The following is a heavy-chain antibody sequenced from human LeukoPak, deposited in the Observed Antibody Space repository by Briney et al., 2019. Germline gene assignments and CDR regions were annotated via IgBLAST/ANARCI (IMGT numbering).Heavy chain of an antibody. Sequence: SGPTLVNPTQTLTLTCGFSGFSLRTTGMGVGWIRQTPGMALEWLALIYWDDDKRYSPSLKSRLTITKDISKNQVVLTMTNMDPVDTATYYCAHYEAASGNPDHWGQGTLVTVSS. CDR1: GFSLRTTGMG. V-gene: IGHV2-5*02. D-gene: IGHD3-10*01. CDR3: AHYEAASGNPDH. CDR2: IYWDDDK. J-gene: IGHJ4*02.